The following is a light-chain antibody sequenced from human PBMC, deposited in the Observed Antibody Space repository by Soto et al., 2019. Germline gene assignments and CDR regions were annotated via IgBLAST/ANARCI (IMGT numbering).Light chain of an antibody. Sequence: EIVMTQSPATLSVSPGERATLSCRASQSFLSNLAWYQQKPGQAPRLLIYGASTRATGIPARFSGSGSGTEFTLTISSLQSEDFAVYYCQQYSNWPPRTFGQGTKVDIK. J-gene: IGKJ1*01. CDR2: GAS. CDR1: QSFLSN. CDR3: QQYSNWPPRT. V-gene: IGKV3-15*01.